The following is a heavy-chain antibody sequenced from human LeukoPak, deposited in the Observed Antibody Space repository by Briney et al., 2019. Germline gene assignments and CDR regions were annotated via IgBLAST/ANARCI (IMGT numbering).Heavy chain of an antibody. Sequence: ASVKVSCKASGYTFTSYDINWVRQATGQGLEWMGWMNPNSGNTGYAQKFQGRVTMTRNTSIGTAYMELSSLRSEDTAVYYCARVRQGAARYDFWSGYYGPFDYWGQGTLVTVSS. CDR2: MNPNSGNT. J-gene: IGHJ4*02. D-gene: IGHD3-3*01. CDR3: ARVRQGAARYDFWSGYYGPFDY. V-gene: IGHV1-8*01. CDR1: GYTFTSYD.